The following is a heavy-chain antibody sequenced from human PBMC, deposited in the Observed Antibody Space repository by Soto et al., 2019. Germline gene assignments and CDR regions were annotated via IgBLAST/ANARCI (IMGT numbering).Heavy chain of an antibody. CDR3: ARRIDETPETFFNWFDP. V-gene: IGHV4-31*03. CDR1: GGSINTGGYY. D-gene: IGHD2-15*01. CDR2: IFYTGTA. Sequence: QVQLQESGPGLVKPSQTLSLTCTVSGGSINTGGYYWGGIRHLPGEGLEWIGHIFYTGTAYYNPSVRIRVTASIVTSANRFSLHMYSVTAADTAMYYCARRIDETPETFFNWFDPWGQGILVSVPS. J-gene: IGHJ5*02.